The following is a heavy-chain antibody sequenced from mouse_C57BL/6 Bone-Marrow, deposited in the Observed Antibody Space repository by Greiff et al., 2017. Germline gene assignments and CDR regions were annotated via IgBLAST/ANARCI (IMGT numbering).Heavy chain of an antibody. Sequence: DVKLQESGPGMVKPSQSLSLTCTVTGYSITSGYDWHWIRPFPGNKLEWMGYISYSGSTNYNPSLKSRISITHDTSKNHFFLKLNSVTTEDTATYYCARDGLGLDYWGQGTTLTVSS. V-gene: IGHV3-1*01. J-gene: IGHJ2*01. D-gene: IGHD4-1*01. CDR3: ARDGLGLDY. CDR1: GYSITSGYD. CDR2: ISYSGST.